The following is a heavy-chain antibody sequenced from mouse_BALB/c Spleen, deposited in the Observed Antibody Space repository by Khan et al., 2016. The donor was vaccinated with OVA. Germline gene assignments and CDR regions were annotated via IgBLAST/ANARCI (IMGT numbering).Heavy chain of an antibody. Sequence: QVQLQQSGAELAKPGASVKMSCKASGYTFTTYWIHWLKQRPGQGLEWIGYINPNTGYTDYNQNLKDKATLTADKSSSTSYIQLKSLTSEDSAVYYCARNVSTRYDGYYDSMDYWGQGTSVTVSS. V-gene: IGHV1-7*01. CDR3: ARNVSTRYDGYYDSMDY. CDR2: INPNTGYT. CDR1: GYTFTTYW. J-gene: IGHJ4*01. D-gene: IGHD2-14*01.